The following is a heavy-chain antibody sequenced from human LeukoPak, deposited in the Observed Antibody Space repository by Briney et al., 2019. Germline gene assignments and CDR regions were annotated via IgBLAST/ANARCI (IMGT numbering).Heavy chain of an antibody. J-gene: IGHJ6*02. D-gene: IGHD2-15*01. CDR3: ARDFCSGGSCYSYYYYGMDV. Sequence: GGSLRLSCAASGFTFSSYSMNWVRQAPGKGLEWVSSISSSSYIYYADSVKGRFTISRDNAKNSLYLQMNSLRAEDTAVYYCARDFCSGGSCYSYYYYGMDVWGQGTTVTVSS. V-gene: IGHV3-21*01. CDR2: ISSSSYI. CDR1: GFTFSSYS.